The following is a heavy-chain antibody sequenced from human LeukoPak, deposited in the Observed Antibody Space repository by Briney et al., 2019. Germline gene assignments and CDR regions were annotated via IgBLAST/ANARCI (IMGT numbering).Heavy chain of an antibody. CDR2: IHYTGAT. CDR3: ARGNILSGYCFDF. D-gene: IGHD3-9*01. J-gene: IGHJ4*02. V-gene: IGHV4-34*01. Sequence: PSETLSLTCTVSGGSISSYYWSWIRQPPGKGLEWVGEIHYTGATSYNPSLKSRATISIDTSKNQVSLKLSSVTAADTAVYYCARGNILSGYCFDFWGQGALVTVSS. CDR1: GGSISSYY.